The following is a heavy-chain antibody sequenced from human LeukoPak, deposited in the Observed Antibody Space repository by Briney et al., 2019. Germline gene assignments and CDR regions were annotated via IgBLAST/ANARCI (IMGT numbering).Heavy chain of an antibody. Sequence: GGSLRLSCAASGFTFSSYGMHWARQAPGKGLEWVAFIRYDGSNKYYADSVEGRFTISRDNSKNTLYLQMNSLRAEDTAVYYCAKFPPVGITLSTTDYWGQGTLVTVSS. D-gene: IGHD3-22*01. CDR2: IRYDGSNK. J-gene: IGHJ4*02. V-gene: IGHV3-30*02. CDR3: AKFPPVGITLSTTDY. CDR1: GFTFSSYG.